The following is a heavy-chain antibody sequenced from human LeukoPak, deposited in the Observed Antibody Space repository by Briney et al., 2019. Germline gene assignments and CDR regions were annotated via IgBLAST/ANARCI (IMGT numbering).Heavy chain of an antibody. J-gene: IGHJ6*03. CDR1: GGSISSYY. Sequence: SETLSLTCTVSGGSISSYYWSWIRQPPGKGLEWIGYIYYSGSTNYNPSLKSRVTISVDPSKNQFSLKLGSVTAADTAVYYCARAPPWDNYYMDVWGKGTTVTVSS. CDR2: IYYSGST. CDR3: ARAPPWDNYYMDV. V-gene: IGHV4-59*01. D-gene: IGHD1-26*01.